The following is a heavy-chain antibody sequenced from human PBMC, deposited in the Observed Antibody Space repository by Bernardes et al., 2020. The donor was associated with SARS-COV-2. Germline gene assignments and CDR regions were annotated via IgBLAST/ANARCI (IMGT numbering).Heavy chain of an antibody. CDR3: GKRAVSGNNWYFDL. V-gene: IGHV3-23*01. J-gene: IGHJ2*01. D-gene: IGHD6-19*01. Sequence: GSLRLSCAASTFTSSNYGMSWVRQAPGKALEWVSGISGSGGSTYYADSVKGRFTISRDKAKNTMSLQMNSLRVEDTAVYYCGKRAVSGNNWYFDLWGRGTLVTVSS. CDR1: TFTSSNYG. CDR2: ISGSGGST.